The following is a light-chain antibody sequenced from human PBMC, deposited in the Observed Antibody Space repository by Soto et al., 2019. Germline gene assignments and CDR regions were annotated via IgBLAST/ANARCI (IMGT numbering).Light chain of an antibody. Sequence: EMVMTQSPATLSVSAGERATLSCRASQSVSTNLVWYQQKPGQPPRPLMYGASTRATGIPARFSGSGSGTEFSLTISGLQSEDFALYYCQQHDQGSTFGQGTKVEIK. V-gene: IGKV3-15*01. CDR1: QSVSTN. CDR3: QQHDQGST. J-gene: IGKJ1*01. CDR2: GAS.